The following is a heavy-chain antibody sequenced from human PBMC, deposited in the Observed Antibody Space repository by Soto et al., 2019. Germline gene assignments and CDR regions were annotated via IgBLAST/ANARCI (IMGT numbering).Heavy chain of an antibody. V-gene: IGHV4-31*03. CDR3: ARGGYYFYYGMDV. D-gene: IGHD3-16*01. CDR2: IYYSGST. CDR1: GGSISSGGYY. J-gene: IGHJ6*02. Sequence: SETLSLTCTVSGGSISSGGYYWSWIRQHPGKGLEWIGYIYYSGSTYYNPSLKSRITISIDTSKNQFSLKLSSVTAADTAVFYCARGGYYFYYGMDVGGQGTTVTVSS.